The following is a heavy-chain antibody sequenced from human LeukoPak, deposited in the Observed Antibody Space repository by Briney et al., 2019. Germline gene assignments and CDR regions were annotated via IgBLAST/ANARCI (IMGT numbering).Heavy chain of an antibody. CDR2: INPNKGDT. V-gene: IGHV1-2*02. D-gene: IGHD2-15*01. J-gene: IGHJ4*02. Sequence: GASVKVSCKAPGYTFAGYYIHWVRRAPGQGLEWLGWINPNKGDTKSAQKFRDRVIMTTDTSLTTAYMEVINLSSDDTAVYYCTRSSWDCSSGSCYSNMNFDYWGQGTLVTVSS. CDR1: GYTFAGYY. CDR3: TRSSWDCSSGSCYSNMNFDY.